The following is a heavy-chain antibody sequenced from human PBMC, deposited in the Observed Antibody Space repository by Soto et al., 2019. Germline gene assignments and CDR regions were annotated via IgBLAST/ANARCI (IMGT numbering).Heavy chain of an antibody. Sequence: ASVKVSCKASGYTFTSYDISWVRQAPGQGLEWMGWISTYNRNTNYAQKLQGRVTMTTDTSTSTAYMELRSLRSDDTAFYYCARSVRPLSWFDPWGQGTLVTVSS. CDR2: ISTYNRNT. J-gene: IGHJ5*02. D-gene: IGHD3-10*01. CDR3: ARSVRPLSWFDP. V-gene: IGHV1-18*01. CDR1: GYTFTSYD.